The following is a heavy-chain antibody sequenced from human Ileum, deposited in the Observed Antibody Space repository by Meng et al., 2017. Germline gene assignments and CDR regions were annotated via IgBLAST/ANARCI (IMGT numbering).Heavy chain of an antibody. CDR3: AHRRAGITQWNYGDFDY. J-gene: IGHJ4*02. CDR1: GFSLSTSGVG. CDR2: IYWDDDK. V-gene: IGHV2-5*02. Sequence: SGPTLVKPTETLTLTCTFSGFSLSTSGVGVGWIRQPPGKALECLALIYWDDDKRYNPSLKNRLSINKDTSKNQVVLTMTNTDPVDTGTYYCAHRRAGITQWNYGDFDYWGQGTLVTVSS. D-gene: IGHD1-7*01.